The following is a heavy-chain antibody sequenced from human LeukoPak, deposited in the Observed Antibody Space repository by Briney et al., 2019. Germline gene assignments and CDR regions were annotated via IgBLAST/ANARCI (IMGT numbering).Heavy chain of an antibody. V-gene: IGHV1-69*13. Sequence: ASVKVSCKASGGTFSSYSISWVRQAPGQGLEWMGGIIPIFDTADYAQKFQGRVTITADESSSTAYMELSSLRSEDTAVYYCARDTYYYDSSGYLNWGQGTLVTVSS. J-gene: IGHJ4*02. CDR2: IIPIFDTA. CDR3: ARDTYYYDSSGYLN. D-gene: IGHD3-22*01. CDR1: GGTFSSYS.